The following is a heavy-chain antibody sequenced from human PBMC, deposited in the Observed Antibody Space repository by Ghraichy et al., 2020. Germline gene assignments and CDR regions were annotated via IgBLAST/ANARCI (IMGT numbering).Heavy chain of an antibody. D-gene: IGHD6-19*01. Sequence: SETLSLTCAVSGYSISNGYYWGWIRQPPGKGLEWIGNIYHSGNTYYNPSLKSRVTMSLDTSKNQFSLKLSSVTAADTAVYFCARSSVAAYYFDYWGQGTLVTVSS. J-gene: IGHJ4*02. V-gene: IGHV4-38-2*01. CDR1: GYSISNGYY. CDR2: IYHSGNT. CDR3: ARSSVAAYYFDY.